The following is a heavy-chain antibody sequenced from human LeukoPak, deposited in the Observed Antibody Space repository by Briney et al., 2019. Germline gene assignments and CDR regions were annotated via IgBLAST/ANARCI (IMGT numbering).Heavy chain of an antibody. D-gene: IGHD3-3*01. V-gene: IGHV1-69*04. J-gene: IGHJ4*02. Sequence: GASVKVSCKASGGTFSSYAISWVRQAPGQGLEWMGRIIPILGIANYAQKFQGRVTITADKSTSTAYMELSSLRSEDTAVYYCARGRFGVDRVQPFDYWGQGTLVTVSS. CDR2: IIPILGIA. CDR3: ARGRFGVDRVQPFDY. CDR1: GGTFSSYA.